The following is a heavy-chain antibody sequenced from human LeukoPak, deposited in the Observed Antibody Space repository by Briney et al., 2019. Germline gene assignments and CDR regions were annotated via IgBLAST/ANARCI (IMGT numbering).Heavy chain of an antibody. V-gene: IGHV3-23*01. CDR2: ISGSGGDT. CDR3: AKPYNFWSGHWYY. CDR1: GFTFSSYA. Sequence: PGGSLRLSCAASGFTFSSYAMSWVRQAPGKGLEWVSAISGSGGDTYYADSVKGRFTISRDNSENTLYLQMNSLRAEDTAIYYCAKPYNFWSGHWYYWGQGTLVTVSS. D-gene: IGHD3-3*01. J-gene: IGHJ4*02.